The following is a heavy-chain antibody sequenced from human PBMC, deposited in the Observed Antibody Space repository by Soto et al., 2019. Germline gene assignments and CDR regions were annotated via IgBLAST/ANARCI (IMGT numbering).Heavy chain of an antibody. J-gene: IGHJ4*02. CDR2: INRDGSDT. CDR3: GRGGSDSPMAPGY. D-gene: IGHD5-18*01. Sequence: GGSLRLSCAASGFTFSSYWMHWVRQAPGKGLVWVARINRDGSDTDYVDSVKGRFTISRDNAKNTLYFQMNSLRAEDTAVYYCGRGGSDSPMAPGYWGQGTLV. V-gene: IGHV3-74*01. CDR1: GFTFSSYW.